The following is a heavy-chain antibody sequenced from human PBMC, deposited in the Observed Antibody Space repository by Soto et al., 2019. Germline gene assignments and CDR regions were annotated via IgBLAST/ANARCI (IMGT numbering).Heavy chain of an antibody. D-gene: IGHD4-4*01. Sequence: ASVKVSCKASGYTFTGYYMHWVRQAPGQGLEWMGWINPKSGATNYAQKFQGRVTMTRDTSISTVYLELNSLRSDDTAIYYCARDDHSVYNAVFVPWGQGTPVTVSS. V-gene: IGHV1-2*02. CDR1: GYTFTGYY. CDR2: INPKSGAT. J-gene: IGHJ5*02. CDR3: ARDDHSVYNAVFVP.